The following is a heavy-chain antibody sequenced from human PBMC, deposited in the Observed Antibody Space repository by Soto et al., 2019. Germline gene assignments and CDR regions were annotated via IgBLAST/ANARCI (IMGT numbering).Heavy chain of an antibody. CDR2: ISGSGGST. J-gene: IGHJ4*02. D-gene: IGHD6-13*01. CDR3: AKATSSSWYMPFDY. Sequence: PGGSLRLSCAASGFTFSSYAMSWVRQAPGKGLEWVSAISGSGGSTYYADSVKGRFTVSRDNSKNTLYLQMNSLRAEDTAVYYCAKATSSSWYMPFDYWGQGTLVTVSS. CDR1: GFTFSSYA. V-gene: IGHV3-23*01.